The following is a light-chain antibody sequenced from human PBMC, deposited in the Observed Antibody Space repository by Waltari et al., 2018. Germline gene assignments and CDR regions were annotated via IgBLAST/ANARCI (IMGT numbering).Light chain of an antibody. CDR1: SSDVGGYNY. CDR3: SSYTSSSTSSVV. J-gene: IGLJ2*01. Sequence: QSALTQPASVSGSPGQSITISCTGTSSDVGGYNYVSCYQQHPGKAPKLMIYDVSKRPSGVSNRFSGSKSGNTASLTISALQAEDEADYYCSSYTSSSTSSVVFGGGTKLTVL. CDR2: DVS. V-gene: IGLV2-14*01.